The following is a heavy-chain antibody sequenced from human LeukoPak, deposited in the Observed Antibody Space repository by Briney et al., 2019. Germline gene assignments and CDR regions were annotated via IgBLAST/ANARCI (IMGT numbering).Heavy chain of an antibody. Sequence: PSETLSLXCAVYGGSFSGYYWSWIRQPPGKGLEWIGEINHSGSTNYNPSLKSRVTISVDTSKNQFSLKLSSVTAADTAFYYCASQGHHGKIVGTTLSYFYMDAWGKGTTVTVSS. D-gene: IGHD1-26*01. CDR1: GGSFSGYY. J-gene: IGHJ6*03. V-gene: IGHV4-34*01. CDR3: ASQGHHGKIVGTTLSYFYMDA. CDR2: INHSGST.